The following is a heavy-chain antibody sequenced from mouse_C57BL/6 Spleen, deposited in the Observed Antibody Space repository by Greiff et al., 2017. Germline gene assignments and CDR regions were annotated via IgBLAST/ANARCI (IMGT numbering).Heavy chain of an antibody. Sequence: QVQLQQSGAELVRPGASVKLSCKASGYTFPDYYINWVKQRPGQGLEWIARFYPGSGNTYYNEKFKGKATLTAEKSSSTAYMQLSSLTSEDSAVYFCARERDYFGSSYGPFDYWGQGTTLTVSS. CDR1: GYTFPDYY. V-gene: IGHV1-76*01. CDR3: ARERDYFGSSYGPFDY. J-gene: IGHJ2*01. D-gene: IGHD1-1*01. CDR2: FYPGSGNT.